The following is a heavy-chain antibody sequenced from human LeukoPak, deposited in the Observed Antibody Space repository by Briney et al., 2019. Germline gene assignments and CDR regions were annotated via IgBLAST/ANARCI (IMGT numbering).Heavy chain of an antibody. D-gene: IGHD6-13*01. CDR3: AREAYSSSPPDYYYYYGMDV. Sequence: SETLSLTCTVSGGSISSNYCSWIRQPAGKGLEWIGRIYTSGSTNYNPSLKSRVTMSVDTSKNQFSLKLSSVTAADTAVYYCAREAYSSSPPDYYYYYGMDVWGQGTTVTVSS. CDR1: GGSISSNY. CDR2: IYTSGST. V-gene: IGHV4-4*07. J-gene: IGHJ6*02.